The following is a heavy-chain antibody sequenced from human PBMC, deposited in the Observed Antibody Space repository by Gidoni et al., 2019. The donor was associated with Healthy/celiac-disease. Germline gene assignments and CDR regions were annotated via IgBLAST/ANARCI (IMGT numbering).Heavy chain of an antibody. D-gene: IGHD3-3*01. V-gene: IGHV3-21*01. CDR3: ARDPPGRILRFLEWDDY. CDR2: ISSSSSYI. CDR1: GFPFRSYS. J-gene: IGHJ4*02. Sequence: ELQLVESGGGLVKPGSSLRLSCAASGFPFRSYSMNWVRQAPGKGLEWVSSISSSSSYIYYADSVKGRFTISRDNAKNSLYLQMNSLRAEDTAVYYCARDPPGRILRFLEWDDYWGQGTLVTVSS.